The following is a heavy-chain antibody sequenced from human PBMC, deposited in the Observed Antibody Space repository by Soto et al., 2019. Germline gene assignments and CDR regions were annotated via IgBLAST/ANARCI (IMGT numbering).Heavy chain of an antibody. CDR1: GFTFSSYS. J-gene: IGHJ6*02. Sequence: PGGSLRLSCAASGFTFSSYSMNWVRQAPGKGLEWVSSISSSSSYIYYADSVKGRFTISRDNAKNSLYLQMNSLRAEDTAVYYCARDVRFDWLLELVKRYYYYGMDVWGQGTTVTVSS. CDR3: ARDVRFDWLLELVKRYYYYGMDV. D-gene: IGHD3-9*01. CDR2: ISSSSSYI. V-gene: IGHV3-21*01.